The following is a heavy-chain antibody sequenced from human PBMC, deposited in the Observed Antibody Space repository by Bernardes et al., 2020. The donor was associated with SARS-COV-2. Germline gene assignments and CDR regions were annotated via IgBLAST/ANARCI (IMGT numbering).Heavy chain of an antibody. V-gene: IGHV3-15*01. D-gene: IGHD1-26*01. CDR2: IKSNTDGETT. Sequence: GGTRKAPGLSPGSTVSSTCMTWVRQTPEKGLEWVGRIKSNTDGETTDYAAPVKGRFIIPRDDSKNTLYLQMDSLRIEDTAVYYCTTDSGRVGDSRTDWGQGTLVTVSS. J-gene: IGHJ4*02. CDR1: GSTVSSTC. CDR3: TTDSGRVGDSRTD.